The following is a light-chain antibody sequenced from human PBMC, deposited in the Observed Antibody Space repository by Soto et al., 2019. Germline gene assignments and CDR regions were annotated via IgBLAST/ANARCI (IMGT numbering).Light chain of an antibody. J-gene: IGKJ1*01. V-gene: IGKV3-15*01. Sequence: EIVMTQSPAILSVSPGERATLSCRASQSVSGNLAWYQQNPGQAPRLLIYGATTRAPGIPARFSGSGSGTEFTLTISSLQPEDLAVYYCHQYNNWPRTFGQGTKVEIK. CDR2: GAT. CDR3: HQYNNWPRT. CDR1: QSVSGN.